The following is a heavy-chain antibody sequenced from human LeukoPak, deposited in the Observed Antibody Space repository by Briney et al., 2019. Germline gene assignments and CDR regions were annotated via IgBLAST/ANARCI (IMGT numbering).Heavy chain of an antibody. CDR2: IRSKAYGGTT. V-gene: IGHV3-49*04. CDR3: TRSRGGYFDY. J-gene: IGHJ4*02. Sequence: GGSLRLSCAASGFTFSSYEMNWVRQAPGKGLEWVGFIRSKAYGGTTEYAASVKGRFTISRDDSKSIAYLQMNSLKTEDTAVYYCTRSRGGYFDYWGQGTLVTVSS. CDR1: GFTFSSYE. D-gene: IGHD2-15*01.